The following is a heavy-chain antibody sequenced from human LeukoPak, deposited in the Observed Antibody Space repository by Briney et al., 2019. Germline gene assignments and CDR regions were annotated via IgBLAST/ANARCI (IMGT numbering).Heavy chain of an antibody. D-gene: IGHD3-22*01. J-gene: IGHJ3*02. Sequence: SGTLSLTCAVSGGSISSSNWWSWVRQPPGKGLEWIGEIYHSGSTNYNPSLKSRVTISVDTSKNQFSLKLSSVTAADTAVYYCARRKYYYDSSGYHDAFDIWGQGTMVTVSS. CDR1: GGSISSSNW. V-gene: IGHV4-4*02. CDR2: IYHSGST. CDR3: ARRKYYYDSSGYHDAFDI.